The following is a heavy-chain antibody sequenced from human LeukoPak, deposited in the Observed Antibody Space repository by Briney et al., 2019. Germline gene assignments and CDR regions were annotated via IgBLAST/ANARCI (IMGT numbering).Heavy chain of an antibody. Sequence: SETLSLTCTVSGYSISSGYYWGWIRQPPGKGLEWIGSIFHSGSTYYNPSLKSRVTISADTSKNQFSLKLSSVTAADTAVYYCARWGFGESFDYWGQGTLVTVSS. D-gene: IGHD3-10*01. J-gene: IGHJ4*02. CDR1: GYSISSGYY. CDR3: ARWGFGESFDY. CDR2: IFHSGST. V-gene: IGHV4-38-2*02.